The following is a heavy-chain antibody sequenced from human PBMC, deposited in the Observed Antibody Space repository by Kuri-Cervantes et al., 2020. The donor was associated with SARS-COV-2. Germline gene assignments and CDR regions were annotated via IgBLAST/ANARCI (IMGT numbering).Heavy chain of an antibody. CDR1: GYALTDYY. CDR2: INPSSGGT. V-gene: IGHV1-2*04. Sequence: ASVKVSCKASGYALTDYYIHWVRQAPGQGLEWMGWINPSSGGTDYAQRYQGWVTMTRDTSTRTAFMELNRLTSDDTAVYFCARGGKHHHILRFLDSFHFDSWGQGTLVTVSS. J-gene: IGHJ4*02. D-gene: IGHD3-3*01. CDR3: ARGGKHHHILRFLDSFHFDS.